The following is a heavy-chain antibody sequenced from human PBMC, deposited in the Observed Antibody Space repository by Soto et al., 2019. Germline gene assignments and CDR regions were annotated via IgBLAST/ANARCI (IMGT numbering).Heavy chain of an antibody. V-gene: IGHV1-18*01. Sequence: GASVKVSCKASGYTFTSYGISWVRQAPGQGLEWMGWIGAYNGNTNYAQKLQGRVTMTTDTSTSTAYMELRSLGSDDTAVYYCARAMTTVTTVYFDYWGQGTLVTVSS. D-gene: IGHD4-17*01. CDR2: IGAYNGNT. CDR3: ARAMTTVTTVYFDY. J-gene: IGHJ4*02. CDR1: GYTFTSYG.